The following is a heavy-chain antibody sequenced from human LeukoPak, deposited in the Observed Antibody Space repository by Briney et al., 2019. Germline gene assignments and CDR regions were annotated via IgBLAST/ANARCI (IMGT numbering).Heavy chain of an antibody. CDR2: ISGSGLST. Sequence: GGSLRLSCVASGFTFSIFAISWVRQAPGKGLEWVSAISGSGLSTYYADSVKGRFTISRDNSKNTIYLQMNGLRAEDTAVYYCAKRGGFDSSGYYQPPEDYWGQGTLVTVSS. J-gene: IGHJ4*02. D-gene: IGHD3-22*01. CDR1: GFTFSIFA. V-gene: IGHV3-23*01. CDR3: AKRGGFDSSGYYQPPEDY.